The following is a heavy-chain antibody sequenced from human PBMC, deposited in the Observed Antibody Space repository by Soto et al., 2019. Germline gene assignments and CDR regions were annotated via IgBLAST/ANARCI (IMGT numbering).Heavy chain of an antibody. J-gene: IGHJ4*02. Sequence: PGGSLRLSCAASGFIFSRHGMHWVRQAPGKGLEWVAVISHNGDYEYYAEAVKGRFIISRDNSKNTLYLDVNSQRGEDTAVYYCAKDSKQLWPTSNQFDWWGQGSLVTGSS. CDR2: ISHNGDYE. D-gene: IGHD5-18*01. CDR1: GFIFSRHG. V-gene: IGHV3-30*18. CDR3: AKDSKQLWPTSNQFDW.